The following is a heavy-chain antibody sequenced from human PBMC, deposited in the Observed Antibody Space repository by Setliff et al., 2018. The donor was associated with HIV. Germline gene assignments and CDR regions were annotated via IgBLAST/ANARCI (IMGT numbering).Heavy chain of an antibody. J-gene: IGHJ4*02. V-gene: IGHV1-2*06. D-gene: IGHD3-22*01. Sequence: ASVKVSCKTSGYAFTDYSIHWVRQAPGQGLEWVGRINPDSRGTTYAQTFQGRGTMTRDTSITTAYMELSSLISDDTAVYYCAREERYYDGKGALDYWGQGMLVTVSS. CDR2: INPDSRGT. CDR1: GYAFTDYS. CDR3: AREERYYDGKGALDY.